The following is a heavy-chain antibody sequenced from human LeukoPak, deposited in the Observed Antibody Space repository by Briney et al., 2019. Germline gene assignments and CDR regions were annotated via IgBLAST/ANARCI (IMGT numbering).Heavy chain of an antibody. CDR3: TSPDVDTVRDGMDV. J-gene: IGHJ6*02. D-gene: IGHD5-18*01. Sequence: GGSLRLSCAASGFTFSSYSMNWVRQAPGKGLEWVSSISSSSSYIYYADSVKGRFTISRDNAKNSLYLQMNSLKTEDTAVYYCTSPDVDTVRDGMDVWGQGTTVTVSS. V-gene: IGHV3-21*04. CDR2: ISSSSSYI. CDR1: GFTFSSYS.